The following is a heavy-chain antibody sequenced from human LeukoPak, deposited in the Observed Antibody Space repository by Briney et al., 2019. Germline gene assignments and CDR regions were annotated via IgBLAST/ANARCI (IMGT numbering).Heavy chain of an antibody. D-gene: IGHD1-26*01. V-gene: IGHV3-23*01. CDR1: GFTFSSYS. CDR2: ISGSGGST. CDR3: AKEGGAYHPRWSDY. Sequence: PGGSLRLSCAASGFTFSSYSMNWVRQAPGKGLEWVSAISGSGGSTYYADSVKGRFTISRDNSKNTLYLQMNSLRAEDTAVYYCAKEGGAYHPRWSDYWGQGTLVTVSS. J-gene: IGHJ4*02.